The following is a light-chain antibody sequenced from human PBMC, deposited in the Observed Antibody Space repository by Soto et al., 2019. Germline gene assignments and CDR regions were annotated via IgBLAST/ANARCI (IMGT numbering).Light chain of an antibody. CDR1: QSLSNH. J-gene: IGKJ4*01. Sequence: EIVMTQSPATLSVSPGERATLSCRASQSLSNHLAWYQQKPGQAPRLLIYFTSTRATGIPARFSGSGSGTDFTLTISSVQSEDFAVYYCQQYNTCPLTFGGGTKVETK. CDR3: QQYNTCPLT. V-gene: IGKV3-15*01. CDR2: FTS.